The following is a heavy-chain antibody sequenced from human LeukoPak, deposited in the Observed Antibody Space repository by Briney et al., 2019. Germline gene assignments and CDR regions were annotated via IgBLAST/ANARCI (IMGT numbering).Heavy chain of an antibody. Sequence: GGSLRLSCAISGSSVSSNVMNWVRQAPGKGLEWLSAINSEGDTFYADSVRGRFTISRDDPQDTLYLHMNSLRVEDTAVYFCARDMDWSYDYWGQGTQVTVSS. CDR3: ARDMDWSYDY. CDR2: INSEGDT. J-gene: IGHJ4*02. V-gene: IGHV3-53*01. CDR1: GSSVSSNV. D-gene: IGHD3/OR15-3a*01.